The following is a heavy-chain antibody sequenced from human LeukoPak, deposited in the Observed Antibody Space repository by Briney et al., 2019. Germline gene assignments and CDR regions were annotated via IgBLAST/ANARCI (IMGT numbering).Heavy chain of an antibody. J-gene: IGHJ4*02. CDR1: GDSVSSQSGA. D-gene: IGHD3-10*01. CDR3: AHGLSGVGSNY. CDR2: TYYRSKWYY. Sequence: SQTLSLTCAISGDSVSSQSGAWNWIRQSPSRGLEWLGRTYYRSKWYYEYAVSLKSRVTMIPDTSKNQFFLQLSSVTPEDTAVYYCAHGLSGVGSNYWGQGTLVTVSS. V-gene: IGHV6-1*01.